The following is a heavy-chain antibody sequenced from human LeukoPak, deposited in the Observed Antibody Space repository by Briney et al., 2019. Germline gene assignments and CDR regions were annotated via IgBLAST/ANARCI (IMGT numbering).Heavy chain of an antibody. Sequence: ASVKVCCKASGSTFSGTGWYLYWLRQAPGQGLECMGWIYPNNGATGYAQTFQGRVAMTRDTSISTAYMEVSRLRPDDTAVYYCARDGPAQMVDFDYWGQGTLVTVSS. V-gene: IGHV1-2*02. CDR2: IYPNNGAT. CDR3: ARDGPAQMVDFDY. CDR1: GSTFSGTGWY. J-gene: IGHJ4*02. D-gene: IGHD3-10*01.